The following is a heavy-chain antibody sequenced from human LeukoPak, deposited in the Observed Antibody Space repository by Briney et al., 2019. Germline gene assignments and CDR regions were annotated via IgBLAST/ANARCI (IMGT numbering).Heavy chain of an antibody. Sequence: SETLSLTCAVSGYSISSGYYWGWIRQPPGKGLEWLGSIYHSGSTYYNPSLKSRVTISVDTSKNQFSLKLSSVTAADTAVYYCARNIVVVPAVPPPSAFDIWRQGTMVTVSS. V-gene: IGHV4-38-2*01. J-gene: IGHJ3*02. D-gene: IGHD2-2*01. CDR1: GYSISSGYY. CDR3: ARNIVVVPAVPPPSAFDI. CDR2: IYHSGST.